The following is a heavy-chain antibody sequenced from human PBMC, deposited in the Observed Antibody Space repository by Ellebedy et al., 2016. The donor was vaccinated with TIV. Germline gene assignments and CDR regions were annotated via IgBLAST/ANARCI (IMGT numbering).Heavy chain of an antibody. Sequence: SETLSLXXTVSGGSISPSFWSWVRQPAGGGLEWIGHISARGITNYNPSVKSRITMSLDTSRNRFSLNLRSVTAADTAVYYCATEWRSGYPDVAYYFDFWGQGTLVSVSS. CDR1: GGSISPSF. V-gene: IGHV4-4*07. J-gene: IGHJ4*02. CDR2: ISARGIT. CDR3: ATEWRSGYPDVAYYFDF. D-gene: IGHD3-3*01.